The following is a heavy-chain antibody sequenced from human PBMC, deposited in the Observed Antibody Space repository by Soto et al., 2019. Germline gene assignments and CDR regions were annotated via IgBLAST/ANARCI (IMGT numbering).Heavy chain of an antibody. CDR1: GGSISSYY. Sequence: SETLSLTCTVSGGSISSYYWSWIRQPPGKGLEWIGYIYYSGSTNYNPSLKSRVTISVDTSKNQFSLKLRSVTAADTAMYYCATSYCITSSCYNGHHWFDPWGQGSLVTVSS. D-gene: IGHD2-2*02. CDR3: ATSYCITSSCYNGHHWFDP. CDR2: IYYSGST. V-gene: IGHV4-59*12. J-gene: IGHJ5*02.